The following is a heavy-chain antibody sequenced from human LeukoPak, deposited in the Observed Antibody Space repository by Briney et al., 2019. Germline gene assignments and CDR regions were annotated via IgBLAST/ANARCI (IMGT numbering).Heavy chain of an antibody. Sequence: ASVKVSCKASGYTFTGNYMLWVRQAPGQGLEWKGWINPNSGGTNYAQKFQGRVTMTRDTSISTAYMELSRLIFDDTAVYYCARAYDYYYYMDVWGKGTTVTVSS. V-gene: IGHV1-2*02. CDR2: INPNSGGT. CDR1: GYTFTGNY. J-gene: IGHJ6*03. CDR3: ARAYDYYYYMDV.